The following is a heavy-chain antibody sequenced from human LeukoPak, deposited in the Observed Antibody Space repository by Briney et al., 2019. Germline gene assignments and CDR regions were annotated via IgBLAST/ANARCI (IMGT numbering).Heavy chain of an antibody. CDR1: GFTFSSYE. V-gene: IGHV3-48*03. Sequence: GGSLRLSCAASGFTFSSYEMNWVRQAPGKGLEWVSYISSSGSTIYYADSVKGRFTISRDNAKNSLYLQMNSLRAEDTAVYYCAREGYYYDSSGYPSYWYFDLWGRGTLVTVSS. J-gene: IGHJ2*01. D-gene: IGHD3-22*01. CDR2: ISSSGSTI. CDR3: AREGYYYDSSGYPSYWYFDL.